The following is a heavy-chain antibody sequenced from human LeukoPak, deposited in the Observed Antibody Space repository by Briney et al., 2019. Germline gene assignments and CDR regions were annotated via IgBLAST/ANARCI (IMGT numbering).Heavy chain of an antibody. D-gene: IGHD4-17*01. Sequence: SETLSFTCTVSGGSISSGSYYWSWIRQPAGKGLEWIGRIYTSGSTNYNPSLKSRVTISVDTSKNQFSLKLSSVTAADTAVYYCAGYGDYWVAWGQGTLVTVSS. CDR2: IYTSGST. CDR3: AGYGDYWVA. J-gene: IGHJ5*02. CDR1: GGSISSGSYY. V-gene: IGHV4-61*02.